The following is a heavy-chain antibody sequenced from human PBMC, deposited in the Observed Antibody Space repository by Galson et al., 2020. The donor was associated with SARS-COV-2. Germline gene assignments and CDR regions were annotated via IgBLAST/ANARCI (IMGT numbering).Heavy chain of an antibody. D-gene: IGHD3-10*01. CDR1: GGSISSSSYY. CDR3: ARVLLWFGSQYYFDY. Sequence: SETLSLTCTVSGGSISSSSYYWGWIRQPPGKGLELIGRIYYGGSTYYNPSLESRVTISVDTSKNQFSLRLTSVTAADTAVYYCARVLLWFGSQYYFDYWGQGTLVTVSS. V-gene: IGHV4-39*07. J-gene: IGHJ4*02. CDR2: IYYGGST.